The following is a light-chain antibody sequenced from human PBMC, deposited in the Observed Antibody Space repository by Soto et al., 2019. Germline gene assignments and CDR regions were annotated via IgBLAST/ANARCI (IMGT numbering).Light chain of an antibody. CDR3: QQCDTSPPLT. J-gene: IGKJ4*01. CDR2: GVS. Sequence: WFQQKPGPAPRLLMYGVSTRATGMPARFSGSGSGTDFNFLIGRLEPDDFTLYYCQQCDTSPPLTF. V-gene: IGKV3-20*01.